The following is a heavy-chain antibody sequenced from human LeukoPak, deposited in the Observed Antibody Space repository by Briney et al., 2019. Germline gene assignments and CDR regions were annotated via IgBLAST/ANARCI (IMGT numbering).Heavy chain of an antibody. CDR2: ISCIGSTI. CDR3: ARDSHIYYDSSGYYGYYFDY. J-gene: IGHJ4*02. V-gene: IGHV3-11*04. D-gene: IGHD3-22*01. Sequence: KPGGSLRLSCAASGFTFSDYYMSWIRQAPGKGLEWVSYISCIGSTIYYADSVKGRFTISRDNAKNSLYLKMNSLRAEDTAVYYCARDSHIYYDSSGYYGYYFDYWGQGTLVTVSS. CDR1: GFTFSDYY.